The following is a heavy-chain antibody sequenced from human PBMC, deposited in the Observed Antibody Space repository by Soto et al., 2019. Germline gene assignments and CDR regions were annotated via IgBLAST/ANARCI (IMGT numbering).Heavy chain of an antibody. D-gene: IGHD2-8*02. CDR1: GFTFDDYA. J-gene: IGHJ3*02. V-gene: IGHV3-9*01. CDR2: ISWNSGSI. Sequence: GGSLRLSCAASGFTFDDYAMHWVRQAAGKGLEWVSGISWNSGSIGYADSVKGRFTISRDNTKNSLYLQMNSLRAEDTAFYYCAKERGLVGDDDAFDIWGQGTMVTLS. CDR3: AKERGLVGDDDAFDI.